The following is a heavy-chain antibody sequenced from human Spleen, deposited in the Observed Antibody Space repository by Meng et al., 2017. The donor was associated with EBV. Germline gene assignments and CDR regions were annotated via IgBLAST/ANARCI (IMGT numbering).Heavy chain of an antibody. CDR2: INAGNGHT. J-gene: IGHJ4*02. CDR3: ARVLAYSNSSDYYVLLDS. CDR1: GYTFTNFA. D-gene: IGHD3-22*01. V-gene: IGHV1-3*01. Sequence: VQLVQSGAEVKKPGASVKVSCKASGYTFTNFAIQWVRQAPGQRLEWMGWINAGNGHTEYSENFQGRVTLTRDTSASTAYMDLSSLRSEDTAVYYCARVLAYSNSSDYYVLLDSWGQGTLVTVSS.